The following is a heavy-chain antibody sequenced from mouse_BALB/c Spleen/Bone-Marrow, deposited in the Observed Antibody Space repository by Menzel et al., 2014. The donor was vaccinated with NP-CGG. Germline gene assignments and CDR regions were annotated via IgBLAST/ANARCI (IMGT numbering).Heavy chain of an antibody. D-gene: IGHD3-1*01. CDR3: TRHVGNPYAMDY. Sequence: EVQLQESGGGLVQPGGSLKLSCAASGFTFSSYTMSWVRQTPEKRLEWVAYISNGGGSTYYPDTIKGRFTISRVNAKNTLYLQMSSLKSEDTAMYYCTRHVGNPYAMDYWGQGTSVTVSS. V-gene: IGHV5-12-2*01. CDR2: ISNGGGST. CDR1: GFTFSSYT. J-gene: IGHJ4*01.